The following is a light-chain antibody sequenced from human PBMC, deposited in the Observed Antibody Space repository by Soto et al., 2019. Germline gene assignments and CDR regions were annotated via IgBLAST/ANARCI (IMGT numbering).Light chain of an antibody. V-gene: IGKV3-15*01. CDR1: QSVNSN. J-gene: IGKJ1*01. CDR3: QQYNNWPPT. Sequence: EIVMTQSPATLSVSPGERATLSCRASQSVNSNLAWYQQKPGQAPRLLIYGASTRATGIPARFSGSGSGTAFTLTISSLQSKDFAVYYCQQYNNWPPTFGQGAKVEIK. CDR2: GAS.